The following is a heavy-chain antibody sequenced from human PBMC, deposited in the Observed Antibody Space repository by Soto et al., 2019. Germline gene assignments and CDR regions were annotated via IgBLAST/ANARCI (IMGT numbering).Heavy chain of an antibody. Sequence: ASETLSLTCSVSGDSISNLDYFWAWVRQPPGQALEYIGYIYKSATTYYNPSFESRVAISVDTSKSQFSLNVTSVTAADTAVYFCARGRYCLTGRCFPNWFDSWGQGALVTVSS. J-gene: IGHJ5*01. CDR3: ARGRYCLTGRCFPNWFDS. V-gene: IGHV4-30-4*01. CDR1: GDSISNLDYF. CDR2: IYKSATT. D-gene: IGHD7-27*01.